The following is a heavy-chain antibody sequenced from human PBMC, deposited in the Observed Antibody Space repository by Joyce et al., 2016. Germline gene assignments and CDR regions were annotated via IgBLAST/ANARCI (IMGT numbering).Heavy chain of an antibody. D-gene: IGHD3-10*01. CDR3: ARVGGGGDR. CDR1: GGSVNSGNCF. Sequence: QVQLQESGPGLVKPSETLSLTCTVSGGSVNSGNCFWSWIRQPPGKGLEWIGSIYYNGGSHYKPSLKSRVAISVDTSKNHFSLTLNSVTTADTAVYYCARVGGGGDRWGQGTLVTVSS. J-gene: IGHJ4*02. V-gene: IGHV4-61*03. CDR2: IYYNGGS.